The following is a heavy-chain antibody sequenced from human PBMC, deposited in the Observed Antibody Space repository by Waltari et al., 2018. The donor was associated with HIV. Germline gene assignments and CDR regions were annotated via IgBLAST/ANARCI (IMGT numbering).Heavy chain of an antibody. D-gene: IGHD2-15*01. CDR1: GYTFTSYG. CDR3: ARDPRYCSGGSCYAVENY. Sequence: QVQLVQSGAEVKKPGASVKVSCKASGYTFTSYGISWVRQPPGPGREWMGWISAYNGNTKYEQKRQGRVTMTTDTSTSTAYMELRSLRSDDTAVYYCARDPRYCSGGSCYAVENYWGQGTLVTVSS. V-gene: IGHV1-18*01. J-gene: IGHJ4*02. CDR2: ISAYNGNT.